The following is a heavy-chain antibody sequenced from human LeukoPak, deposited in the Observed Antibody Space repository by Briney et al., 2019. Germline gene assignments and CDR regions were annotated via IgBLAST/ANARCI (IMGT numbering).Heavy chain of an antibody. D-gene: IGHD2-15*01. CDR1: GGSISSYH. J-gene: IGHJ4*02. CDR2: IYSSGST. Sequence: ETLSLTCTVSGGSISSYHWSWTRQPPGKGLEWIGYIYSSGSTNYNPSLGSRVTISVDASKNHFSLKLSSVTAADTAVYYCARLGYTSDWYKIDYWGQGTLVTVSS. CDR3: ARLGYTSDWYKIDY. V-gene: IGHV4-59*08.